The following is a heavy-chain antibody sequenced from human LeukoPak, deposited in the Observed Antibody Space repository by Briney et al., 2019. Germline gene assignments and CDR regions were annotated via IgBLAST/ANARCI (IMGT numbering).Heavy chain of an antibody. CDR1: GFTFSSYE. Sequence: GGSLRLSCAASGFTFSSYEMNWVHQAPGKGLEWVSSISGSDGSTYYADSVKGRFTISRDNSKNTLYLQMNSLRAEDTAVYYCARAGNTRFDYWGQGTLVTVSS. CDR2: ISGSDGST. V-gene: IGHV3-23*01. D-gene: IGHD2/OR15-2a*01. J-gene: IGHJ4*02. CDR3: ARAGNTRFDY.